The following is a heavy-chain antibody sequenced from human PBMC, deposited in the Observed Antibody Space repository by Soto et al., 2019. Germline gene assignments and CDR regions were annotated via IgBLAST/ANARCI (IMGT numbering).Heavy chain of an antibody. V-gene: IGHV4-39*01. J-gene: IGHJ3*01. CDR1: GGSISSSANY. D-gene: IGHD3-16*01. CDR2: IYSGGNT. CDR3: ASRPSGGVPRAEASDDAFHF. Sequence: QLHLQESGPGLVKPSETLSLTCTVSGGSISSSANYWGWIRQSPGMRLEWIASIYSGGNTYYNPSLKSRGTLSGDASKNQFSLILSSVAAADTAMYFCASRPSGGVPRAEASDDAFHFWGPGTMVSVSS.